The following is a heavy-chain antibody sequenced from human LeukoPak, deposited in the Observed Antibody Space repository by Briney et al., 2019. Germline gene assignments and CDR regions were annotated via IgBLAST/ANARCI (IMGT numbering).Heavy chain of an antibody. D-gene: IGHD1-7*01. V-gene: IGHV1-69*06. CDR3: ARDYNWNSLSWFDP. CDR2: IIPIFGTA. CDR1: GGTFSSYA. Sequence: ASVKVSCKDSGGTFSSYAISWVRQAPGQGLEWMGGIIPIFGTANYAQKFQGRVTITADKSTSTAYMELSSLRSEDTAVYYCARDYNWNSLSWFDPWGQGTLVTVSS. J-gene: IGHJ5*02.